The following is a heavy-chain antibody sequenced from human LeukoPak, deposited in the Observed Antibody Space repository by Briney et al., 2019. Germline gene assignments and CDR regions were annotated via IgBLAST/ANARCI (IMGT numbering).Heavy chain of an antibody. Sequence: SETLSLTCAVYGGSFSGYYWSWIRQPPGKGLEWIGEINHSGSTNYNPSLKSRVTISVDTSKNQFSLKLSSVTAADTAVYYCAWAFQDIFAFDIWGQGTMVTVSS. V-gene: IGHV4-34*01. CDR2: INHSGST. CDR3: AWAFQDIFAFDI. D-gene: IGHD2-15*01. CDR1: GGSFSGYY. J-gene: IGHJ3*02.